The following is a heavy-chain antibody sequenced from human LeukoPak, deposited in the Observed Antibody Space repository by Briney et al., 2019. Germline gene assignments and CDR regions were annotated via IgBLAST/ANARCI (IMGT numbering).Heavy chain of an antibody. Sequence: SETLSLTCTVSGGSISSSSYYWGWIRQPPGKGLQWIGSIYYSGSTYYNPSLKSRVTISVHTSKNQFSLKLSSVTAADTAVYYCARRELYGSGSYYSFDYWGQGTLVTVSS. V-gene: IGHV4-39*01. J-gene: IGHJ4*02. D-gene: IGHD3-10*01. CDR3: ARRELYGSGSYYSFDY. CDR1: GGSISSSSYY. CDR2: IYYSGST.